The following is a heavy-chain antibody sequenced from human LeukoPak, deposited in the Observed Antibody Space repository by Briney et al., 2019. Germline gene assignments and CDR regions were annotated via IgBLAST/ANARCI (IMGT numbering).Heavy chain of an antibody. Sequence: GGSLRLSCVASGFTFTNYAMSWVRKAPGKGREGVPPFLGSDGSSYYADSVKGRFTISRDNSKNTLYLQVNSLRAEDTAVYYCAKWGDYDILTGYYVPDYWGQGTLVTVSS. D-gene: IGHD3-9*01. CDR2: FLGSDGSS. J-gene: IGHJ4*02. V-gene: IGHV3-23*01. CDR3: AKWGDYDILTGYYVPDY. CDR1: GFTFTNYA.